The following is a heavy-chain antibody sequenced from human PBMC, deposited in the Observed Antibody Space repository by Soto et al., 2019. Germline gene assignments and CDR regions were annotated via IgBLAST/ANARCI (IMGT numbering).Heavy chain of an antibody. CDR3: AREYSSSSGRTLDI. D-gene: IGHD6-6*01. J-gene: IGHJ3*02. Sequence: SETLSLTCTVSGGPISSYYWSWIRQPAGKGLEWIGRINTSGSTNYNPSLKSRVTMSVDTSRNQISLKVSSVTAADTAVYYCAREYSSSSGRTLDIWGQGTMVPV. V-gene: IGHV4-4*07. CDR2: INTSGST. CDR1: GGPISSYY.